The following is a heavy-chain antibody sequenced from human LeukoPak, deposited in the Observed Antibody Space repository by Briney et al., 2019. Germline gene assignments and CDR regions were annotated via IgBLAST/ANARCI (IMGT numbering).Heavy chain of an antibody. J-gene: IGHJ4*02. V-gene: IGHV3-7*01. CDR3: AREWQGGIAAAGTRIEGDY. D-gene: IGHD6-13*01. CDR1: GFSVSGYW. Sequence: GGSLRLSCAVSGFSVSGYWMTWVRQAPGKGLEWVANIKQDGSEKNYVDSVKGRFTISRDNAENSLFLQMNSLRVEDTAVYYCAREWQGGIAAAGTRIEGDYWGQGTLVTVSS. CDR2: IKQDGSEK.